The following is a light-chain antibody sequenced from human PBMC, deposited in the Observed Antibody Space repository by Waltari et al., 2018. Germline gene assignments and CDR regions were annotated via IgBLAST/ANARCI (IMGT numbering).Light chain of an antibody. V-gene: IGLV2-23*02. CDR1: SSDIGTYNY. CDR2: EVT. CDR3: SSHANTYNFAHVV. Sequence: QSALTQPASVSGSPGQSITISCTGTSSDIGTYNYVSWYQQLPGKAPKMMIYEVTKRPSGVADRVSGSKSGNTASLTISGLRAEDEADYYCSSHANTYNFAHVVFGGGTKLTVL. J-gene: IGLJ2*01.